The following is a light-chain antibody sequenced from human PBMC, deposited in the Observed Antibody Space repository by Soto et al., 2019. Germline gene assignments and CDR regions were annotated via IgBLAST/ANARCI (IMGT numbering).Light chain of an antibody. Sequence: DIRMTQSPSTLSASVGDRVTITCRASQSVSSWLAWYQQKPGKDPKLLIYKASSLERGDPSRFSGSGSGTDFTLTISSLQPDDFATYYCQHFKSYLWTFGQGTKVEIK. CDR3: QHFKSYLWT. J-gene: IGKJ1*01. V-gene: IGKV1-5*03. CDR2: KAS. CDR1: QSVSSW.